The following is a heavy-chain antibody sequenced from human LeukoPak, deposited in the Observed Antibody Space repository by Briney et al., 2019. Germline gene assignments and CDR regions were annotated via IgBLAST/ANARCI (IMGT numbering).Heavy chain of an antibody. Sequence: SETLSLTCTVSGGSISSYYWSWIRRPPGKGLEWIGYIYYSGSTNYNPSLKSRVTISVDTSKNQFSLKLSSLTAADTAVYYCARWSRGNYYDSSGLDYWGQGTLVTVSS. CDR1: GGSISSYY. D-gene: IGHD3-22*01. CDR2: IYYSGST. V-gene: IGHV4-59*01. CDR3: ARWSRGNYYDSSGLDY. J-gene: IGHJ4*02.